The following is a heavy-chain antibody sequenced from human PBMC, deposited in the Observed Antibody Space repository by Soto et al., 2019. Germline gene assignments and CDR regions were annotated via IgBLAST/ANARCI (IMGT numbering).Heavy chain of an antibody. D-gene: IGHD6-19*01. Sequence: QVQLVESRGGVVQPGRSLRLSCAASGFTFSSYGMHWVRQAPGKGLEWVAVIWYDGSNKYYADSVKGRFTISRDNSKNTLYLQMNSLRAEDTAVYYCARDKWIAVAGTIVLYGMDVWGQGTTVTVSS. J-gene: IGHJ6*02. V-gene: IGHV3-33*01. CDR3: ARDKWIAVAGTIVLYGMDV. CDR2: IWYDGSNK. CDR1: GFTFSSYG.